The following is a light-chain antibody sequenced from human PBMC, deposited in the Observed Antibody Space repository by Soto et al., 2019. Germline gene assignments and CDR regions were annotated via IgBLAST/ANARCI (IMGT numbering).Light chain of an antibody. Sequence: DIVMTQSPDSLAVSLGEMVTINCKSSQSVLYSSNNKNYLAWYQQKPGQPPKLLIYWASTRESGVPDRFSGSGSGTDFTLTISSLQAEDVAVYYCQQYYRPWTFGQGTKVEIK. CDR3: QQYYRPWT. J-gene: IGKJ1*01. CDR2: WAS. CDR1: QSVLYSSNNKNY. V-gene: IGKV4-1*01.